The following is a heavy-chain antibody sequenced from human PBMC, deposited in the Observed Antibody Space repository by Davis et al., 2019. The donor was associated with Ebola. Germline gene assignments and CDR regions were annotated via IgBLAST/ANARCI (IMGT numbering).Heavy chain of an antibody. CDR3: ARAATVTTNLNWFDP. CDR2: INHSGRT. D-gene: IGHD4-17*01. V-gene: IGHV4-34*01. Sequence: SETLSLTCAVYGGSFSGYYWSWIRQPPGKGLEWIGEINHSGRTNYNPSLKSRVTISVDTSKNQFSLKLSSVTAADTAVYYCARAATVTTNLNWFDPWGQGTLVTVSS. J-gene: IGHJ5*02. CDR1: GGSFSGYY.